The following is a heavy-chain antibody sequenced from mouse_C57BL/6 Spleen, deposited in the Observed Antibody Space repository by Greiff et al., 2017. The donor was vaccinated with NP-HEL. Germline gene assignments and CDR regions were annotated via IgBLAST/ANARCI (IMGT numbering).Heavy chain of an antibody. Sequence: VQLQQSGAELVRPGASVKLSCTASGFNIKDDYMHWVKQRPEQGLEWIGWIDPETGDTAYASKFQGKATITADTSSNTAYLQLSSLTSEDTAVYYCTAYLAGDGFAYWGQGTLVTVSA. J-gene: IGHJ3*01. D-gene: IGHD6-5*01. CDR2: IDPETGDT. CDR3: TAYLAGDGFAY. CDR1: GFNIKDDY. V-gene: IGHV14-4*01.